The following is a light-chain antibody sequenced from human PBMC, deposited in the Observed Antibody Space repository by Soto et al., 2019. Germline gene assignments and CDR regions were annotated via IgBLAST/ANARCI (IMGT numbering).Light chain of an antibody. Sequence: QSALTQPPSASGPPGQSVTISCTGTSSDVGGYHFVSWYQQHPGKAPKLLIYEVYKRSSGVPDRFSGSKSGNTASLTVSGLQAEDDADYHCSSYAGTKNFVVFGGWTKLTV. CDR2: EVY. V-gene: IGLV2-8*01. CDR1: SSDVGGYHF. CDR3: SSYAGTKNFVV. J-gene: IGLJ2*01.